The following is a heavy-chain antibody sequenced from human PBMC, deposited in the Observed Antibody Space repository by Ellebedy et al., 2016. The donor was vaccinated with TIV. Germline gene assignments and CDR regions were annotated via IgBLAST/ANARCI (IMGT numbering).Heavy chain of an antibody. V-gene: IGHV3-7*01. J-gene: IGHJ2*01. CDR3: ARRYFDL. Sequence: GESLKISXAASGFTFSSYWMSWVRQAPGKGLEWVANIKQDGSEKHYVDSVKGRFTISRDNAKNSVYLQMNSLRAEDTAVYYCARRYFDLWGRGTLVTVSS. CDR1: GFTFSSYW. CDR2: IKQDGSEK.